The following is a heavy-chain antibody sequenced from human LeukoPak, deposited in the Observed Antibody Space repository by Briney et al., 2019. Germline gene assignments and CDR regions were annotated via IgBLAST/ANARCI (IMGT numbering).Heavy chain of an antibody. V-gene: IGHV1-18*01. CDR2: ISAYNGNT. Sequence: GSVKVSRKASGYTFTSYGISWVRQAPGQGLEWMGWISAYNGNTNYAQKLQGRVTMTTDTSTSTAYMELRSLRSDDTAVYYCARHLFGGYCSSTSCYIGYFDYWGQGTLVTVSS. D-gene: IGHD2-2*02. CDR1: GYTFTSYG. CDR3: ARHLFGGYCSSTSCYIGYFDY. J-gene: IGHJ4*02.